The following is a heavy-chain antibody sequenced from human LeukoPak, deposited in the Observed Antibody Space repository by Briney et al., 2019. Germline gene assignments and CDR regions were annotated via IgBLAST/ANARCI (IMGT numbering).Heavy chain of an antibody. Sequence: GGSLRLSCAASGFTFDDYAMHWVRQAPGKGPEWVSGISWNSGSIGYADSVKGRFTISRDSAKNSLYLQMNSLRAEDTALYYCAKDLISSSWTEGWFDPWGQGTLVTVSS. D-gene: IGHD6-13*01. V-gene: IGHV3-9*01. J-gene: IGHJ5*02. CDR3: AKDLISSSWTEGWFDP. CDR2: ISWNSGSI. CDR1: GFTFDDYA.